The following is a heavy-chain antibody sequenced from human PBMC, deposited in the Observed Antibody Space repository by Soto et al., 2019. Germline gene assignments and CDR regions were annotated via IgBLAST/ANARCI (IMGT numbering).Heavy chain of an antibody. Sequence: QLQLVQSGTELKKPGASVKVSCKASGYTFTNYGITWVRQAPGQGLEWMGWINADYGNTNYEQKLKGRVTMTTDTSTNTAYMELRSLRSDDTAVYYCARKSLSNFSWFDLWGQGTLVTVSS. CDR2: INADYGNT. V-gene: IGHV1-18*04. D-gene: IGHD4-4*01. J-gene: IGHJ5*02. CDR3: ARKSLSNFSWFDL. CDR1: GYTFTNYG.